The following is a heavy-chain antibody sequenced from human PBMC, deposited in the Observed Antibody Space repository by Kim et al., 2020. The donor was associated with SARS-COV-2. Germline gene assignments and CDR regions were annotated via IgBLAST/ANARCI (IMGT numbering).Heavy chain of an antibody. J-gene: IGHJ4*02. Sequence: GGSLRLSCATSGFTFRSYDMHWVRQAPGKGLEWVSVISMASSTIYYADSVKGRFTISRDNAKNPLYLQMNSLTDEDTAFYCCTRDLWGGAYDFWGQGPLV. CDR3: TRDLWGGAYDF. V-gene: IGHV3-48*02. CDR1: GFTFRSYD. D-gene: IGHD3-16*01. CDR2: ISMASSTI.